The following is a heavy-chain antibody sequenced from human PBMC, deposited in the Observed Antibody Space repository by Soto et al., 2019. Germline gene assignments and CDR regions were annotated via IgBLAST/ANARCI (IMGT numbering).Heavy chain of an antibody. J-gene: IGHJ4*02. CDR2: IYSSGIT. D-gene: IGHD1-26*01. Sequence: QVQLQESGPGLVKPSETLSLTCTVSGGSISSYYWSWIRQPPGKGLEWIGYIYSSGITNYNPSLKGRVTMSLDTSKNQVSLNVTSVTAADTAVYYCAATPRYWGQGRLVTVSS. V-gene: IGHV4-59*01. CDR3: AATPRY. CDR1: GGSISSYY.